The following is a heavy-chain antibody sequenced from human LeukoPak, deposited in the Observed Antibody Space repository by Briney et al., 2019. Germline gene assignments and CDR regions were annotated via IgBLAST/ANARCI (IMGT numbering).Heavy chain of an antibody. CDR1: AFTFSTYA. Sequence: GGSLRLSCAASAFTFSTYAMHWVRQAPGKGLEWVAVISYDGSNKYYADSAKGRFTISRDNSKNTLYLQMNSLRAEDTAVYYCARDFNAVTMVRGVMDYYYYGMDVWGQGTTVTVSS. V-gene: IGHV3-30-3*01. D-gene: IGHD3-10*01. J-gene: IGHJ6*02. CDR2: ISYDGSNK. CDR3: ARDFNAVTMVRGVMDYYYYGMDV.